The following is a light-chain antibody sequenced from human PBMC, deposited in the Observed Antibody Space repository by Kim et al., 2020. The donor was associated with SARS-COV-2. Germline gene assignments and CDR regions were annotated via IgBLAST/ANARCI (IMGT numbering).Light chain of an antibody. CDR3: SSYTSSSTWV. CDR1: SSDVGGYNY. J-gene: IGLJ3*02. CDR2: DVS. Sequence: GQSLTISCTGTSSDVGGYNYVSWYQQHPGKAPKLMIYDVSNRPSGVSNRFSGSKSGHTASLTISGLQAEDEADYYCSSYTSSSTWVFGGGTQLTVL. V-gene: IGLV2-14*03.